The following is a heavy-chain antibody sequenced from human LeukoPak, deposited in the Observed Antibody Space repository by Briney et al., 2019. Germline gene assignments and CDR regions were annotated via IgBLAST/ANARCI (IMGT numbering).Heavy chain of an antibody. J-gene: IGHJ6*02. V-gene: IGHV4-59*11. Sequence: SETLSLTCTVSGASINSHYWSWFRQPPEKGLEWIGHIYYSGTTFYNPSLNSRVTISVDTSKNQFSLKLSSVTAADTAVYYCARLKYYGSGSYYKRVPWYYYGMDVWGQGTTVTVSS. D-gene: IGHD3-10*01. CDR2: IYYSGTT. CDR3: ARLKYYGSGSYYKRVPWYYYGMDV. CDR1: GASINSHY.